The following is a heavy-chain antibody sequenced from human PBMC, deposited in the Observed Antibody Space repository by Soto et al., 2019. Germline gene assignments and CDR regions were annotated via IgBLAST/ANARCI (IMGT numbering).Heavy chain of an antibody. V-gene: IGHV3-30*18. CDR1: GFTFSSYG. D-gene: IGHD6-19*01. Sequence: QVQLVESGGGVVQPGRSLRLSCAASGFTFSSYGMHWVRQAPGKGLEWVAVISYDGSNKYYADSVKGRFTISRDNSKNTLYLQMNSLRAEDTAVYYCAKYRTDRRIAVADYWGQGTLVTVSS. J-gene: IGHJ4*02. CDR2: ISYDGSNK. CDR3: AKYRTDRRIAVADY.